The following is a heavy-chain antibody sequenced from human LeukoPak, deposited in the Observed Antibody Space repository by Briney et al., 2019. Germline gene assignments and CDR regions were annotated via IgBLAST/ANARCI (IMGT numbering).Heavy chain of an antibody. J-gene: IGHJ4*02. CDR3: ARLMGTVATYDY. D-gene: IGHD1-26*01. Sequence: GGSLRLSCAASGFTSSSYWMSWVRQAPGKGLEWLGNIKEDGSEKYYVDSVKGRFIISRDNAKNSLYLQMNSLRAEDTAVYYCARLMGTVATYDYWGQGTLVTVSS. CDR1: GFTSSSYW. V-gene: IGHV3-7*01. CDR2: IKEDGSEK.